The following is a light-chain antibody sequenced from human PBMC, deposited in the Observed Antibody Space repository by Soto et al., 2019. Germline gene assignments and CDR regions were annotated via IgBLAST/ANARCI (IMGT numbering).Light chain of an antibody. CDR2: EDI. V-gene: IGLV2-23*01. J-gene: IGLJ3*02. CDR3: CSYVGSSKLM. CDR1: SSDVGGYNY. Sequence: QSVLTQPASVSGSPGQSITISCTGTSSDVGGYNYVSWYQQHPGKAPKLMIYEDIKRPSGVSNRFSGSKSGNTASLTISGLQAEDEADYYCCSYVGSSKLMFGGGTKVTVL.